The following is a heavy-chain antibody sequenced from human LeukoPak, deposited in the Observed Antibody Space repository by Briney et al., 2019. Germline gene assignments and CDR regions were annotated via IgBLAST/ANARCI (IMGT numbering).Heavy chain of an antibody. CDR1: GYTFTSYY. J-gene: IGHJ6*02. D-gene: IGHD5-12*01. Sequence: GASVKVSCKASGYTFTSYYMHWVRQAPGQWLEWMGIINPSGGSTSYAQKFQGRVTMTRDTSASTVYMELSSLRSEDTAVYYCARDGYELYYYYGMDVWGQGTTVTVSS. CDR3: ARDGYELYYYYGMDV. V-gene: IGHV1-46*01. CDR2: INPSGGST.